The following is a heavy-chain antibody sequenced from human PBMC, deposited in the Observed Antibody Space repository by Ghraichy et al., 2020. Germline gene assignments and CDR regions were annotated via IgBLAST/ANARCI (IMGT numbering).Heavy chain of an antibody. CDR1: GFIFNNYG. D-gene: IGHD3-22*01. J-gene: IGHJ6*02. Sequence: SCAASGFIFNNYGMHWVRQAPGKGPEWLAFIRFDGTNKYYGQSVKGRCSISRDNSNNILYLQLDSLRPEDTAVYSCTKSPRAFPGDYLSAMEGWGQGTSVTVSS. V-gene: IGHV3-30*02. CDR2: IRFDGTNK. CDR3: TKSPRAFPGDYLSAMEG.